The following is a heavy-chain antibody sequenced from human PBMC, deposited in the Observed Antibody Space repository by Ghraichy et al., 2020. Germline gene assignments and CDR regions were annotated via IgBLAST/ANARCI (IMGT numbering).Heavy chain of an antibody. V-gene: IGHV1-2*04. CDR1: GYTFTGYY. CDR3: AREGDGDYVDY. CDR2: INPNSGDT. D-gene: IGHD4-17*01. J-gene: IGHJ4*02. Sequence: ASVKVSCKASGYTFTGYYMHWVRQAPGQGLEWMGWINPNSGDTNYAQTFQGWVTMTRDTSISAVYLELRRPRSDDTAVYHCAREGDGDYVDYWCQGTLVTVSS.